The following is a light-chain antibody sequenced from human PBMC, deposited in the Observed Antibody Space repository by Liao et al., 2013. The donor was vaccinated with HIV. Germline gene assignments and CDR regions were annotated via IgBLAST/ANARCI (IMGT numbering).Light chain of an antibody. J-gene: IGLJ3*02. CDR3: QAWDSSIWV. CDR1: NIGSKS. Sequence: SYELTQPPSVSVAPGKTARITCGGNNIGSKSVHWYQQKPGQAPVLVIYYDSDRPSGIPERFSGSNSGNTATLTISRVEAGDEADYYCQAWDSSIWVFGGGTKLTVL. V-gene: IGLV3-21*01. CDR2: YDS.